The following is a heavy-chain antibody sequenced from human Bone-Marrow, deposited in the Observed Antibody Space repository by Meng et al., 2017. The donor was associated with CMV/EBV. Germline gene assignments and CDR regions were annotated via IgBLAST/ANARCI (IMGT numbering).Heavy chain of an antibody. CDR3: AIFPRRGYCSSTSCDRLWDY. CDR2: FIPIFGTA. D-gene: IGHD2-2*01. V-gene: IGHV1-69*13. J-gene: IGHJ4*02. Sequence: SVKVSCKASGGTFSSYAISWVRQAPGQGLEWMGGFIPIFGTANYAQKFQGRVTITPDESTSTAYMELSSLRSEDTAVYYCAIFPRRGYCSSTSCDRLWDYWGQGTLVTVSS. CDR1: GGTFSSYA.